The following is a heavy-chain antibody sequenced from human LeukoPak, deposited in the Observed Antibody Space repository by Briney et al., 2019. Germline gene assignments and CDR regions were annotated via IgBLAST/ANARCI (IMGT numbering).Heavy chain of an antibody. CDR1: GGSVSSYY. CDR2: IYPSGTT. CDR3: ADDFGD. V-gene: IGHV4-4*07. Sequence: PFETLCLTCSVSGGSVSSYYWTWIRQPAGKGLEWIGRIYPSGTTHYNPSLKSRVTMSVDTSKNQFSLKVTSVTAADTAVYYCADDFGDWGNGTMVSVSS. D-gene: IGHD4-17*01. J-gene: IGHJ6*04.